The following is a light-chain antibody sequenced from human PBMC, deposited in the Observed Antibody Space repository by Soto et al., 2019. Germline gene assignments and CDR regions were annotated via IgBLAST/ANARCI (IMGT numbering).Light chain of an antibody. Sequence: SYELTQPPSVSVAPGQPERIPCGGYNSARKSVHWSQQMPGQAPVLVVRDARDRHSGIPERFAGSNSGNTATLPISRGEAGDEADYYCQVWDTNRDQYVFGTGTKVTVL. J-gene: IGLJ1*01. CDR2: DAR. CDR3: QVWDTNRDQYV. V-gene: IGLV3-21*02. CDR1: NSARKS.